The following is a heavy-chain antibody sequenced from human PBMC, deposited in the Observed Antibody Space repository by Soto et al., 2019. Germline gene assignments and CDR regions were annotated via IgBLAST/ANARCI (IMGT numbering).Heavy chain of an antibody. Sequence: EVHLVESGGGLVQPGTSLRLTCAASGFTFDDYAMHWVRQVPGKGLEWVSGISWNSGSVDYADSVKGRFTISRDNAKRTLYLQLNSLTPGDTGFYYCAKAFDFWSGVDYWGQGTLVTVSS. CDR1: GFTFDDYA. J-gene: IGHJ4*02. V-gene: IGHV3-9*01. D-gene: IGHD3-3*01. CDR3: AKAFDFWSGVDY. CDR2: ISWNSGSV.